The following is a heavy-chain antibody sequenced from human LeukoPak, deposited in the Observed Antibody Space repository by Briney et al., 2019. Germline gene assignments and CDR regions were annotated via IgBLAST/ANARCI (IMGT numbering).Heavy chain of an antibody. D-gene: IGHD2-2*01. CDR3: ARDPRYCSSTSCYARTWFDP. CDR1: GGSFSGYY. V-gene: IGHV4-34*01. CDR2: INHSGST. Sequence: SETLSLTCAVYGGSFSGYYWSWLRQPPGKGLEWIGEINHSGSTNYNPSLKSRVTISVDTSKNQFSLKLSSVTAADTAVYYCARDPRYCSSTSCYARTWFDPWGQGTLVTVSS. J-gene: IGHJ5*02.